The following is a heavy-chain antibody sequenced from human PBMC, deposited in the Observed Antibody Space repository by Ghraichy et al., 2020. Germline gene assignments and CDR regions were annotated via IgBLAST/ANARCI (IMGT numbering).Heavy chain of an antibody. CDR3: ARGNWGFPYYFDY. CDR1: GGSISSYY. D-gene: IGHD7-27*01. Sequence: SETLSLTCTVSGGSISSYYWSWIRQPPGKGLEWIGYIYYSGSTNYNPSLKSRVTISVDMSKNQFSLKLSSVTAADTAVYYCARGNWGFPYYFDYWGQGTLVTVSS. CDR2: IYYSGST. J-gene: IGHJ4*02. V-gene: IGHV4-59*01.